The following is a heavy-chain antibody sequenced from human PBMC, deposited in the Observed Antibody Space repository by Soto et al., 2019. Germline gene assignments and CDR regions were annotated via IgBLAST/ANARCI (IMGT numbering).Heavy chain of an antibody. D-gene: IGHD6-19*01. J-gene: IGHJ4*02. Sequence: SETLSLTCSVSGASVSSGSFYWSWIRQPPGKGLEWIGFIYNNETFNYNPSLKSRVTLSVDTSKHQFSLKLSSVTAADTAVHYCARVPLRYSSSHNFDSWGQGALVTVSS. CDR3: ARVPLRYSSSHNFDS. CDR2: IYNNETF. V-gene: IGHV4-61*01. CDR1: GASVSSGSFY.